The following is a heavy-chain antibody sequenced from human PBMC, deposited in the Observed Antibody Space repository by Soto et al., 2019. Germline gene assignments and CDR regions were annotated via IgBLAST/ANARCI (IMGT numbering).Heavy chain of an antibody. CDR1: GGSISSYY. D-gene: IGHD3-3*01. V-gene: IGHV4-4*07. CDR2: IYTSGST. J-gene: IGHJ6*02. CDR3: ARASYDFWSGIVYYYYGMDV. Sequence: SETLSLTCTVSGGSISSYYWSWIRPPAGKGLEWIGRIYTSGSTNYNPSLKSRVTMSVDTSKNQFSLKLSSVTAADTAVYYCARASYDFWSGIVYYYYGMDVWGQGTTVTVS.